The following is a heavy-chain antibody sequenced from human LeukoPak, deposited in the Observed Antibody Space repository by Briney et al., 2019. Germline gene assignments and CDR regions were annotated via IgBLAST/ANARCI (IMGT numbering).Heavy chain of an antibody. Sequence: GASLRLSCAASGFTFSSYAMSWVRQAPGKGLEWVSAISGSGGSKYYADSVKGRFTISRDNPRNTLYLQMNSLRAEDTAVYYFAKDQVEQWLTDFDYWGQGTLVTVSS. J-gene: IGHJ4*02. V-gene: IGHV3-23*01. D-gene: IGHD6-19*01. CDR2: ISGSGGSK. CDR1: GFTFSSYA. CDR3: AKDQVEQWLTDFDY.